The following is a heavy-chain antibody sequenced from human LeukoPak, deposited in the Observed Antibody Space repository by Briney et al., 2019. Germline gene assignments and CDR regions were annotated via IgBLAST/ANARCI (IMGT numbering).Heavy chain of an antibody. D-gene: IGHD4-11*01. J-gene: IGHJ6*03. CDR2: ISYSGST. V-gene: IGHV4-59*01. CDR3: ARAYYSNPYYYYMDV. Sequence: SETLSLXCTVPGGSTSYYYWSWIRQPPGKGLQWIGYISYSGSTNYNPFLKSRVTISADTSKNQFSLKLSSVTAADTAVYYCARAYYSNPYYYYMDVWGKGATVTVSS. CDR1: GGSTSYYY.